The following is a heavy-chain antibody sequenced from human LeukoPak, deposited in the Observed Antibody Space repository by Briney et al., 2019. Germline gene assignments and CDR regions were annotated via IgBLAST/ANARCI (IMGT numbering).Heavy chain of an antibody. CDR1: GGSISSYY. J-gene: IGHJ4*02. D-gene: IGHD3-22*01. CDR3: ARVAYYYDSSGYYFRYFDY. Sequence: SETLSLTCTVSGGSISSYYWNWIRQPPGKGLEWIGYIYYSGSTNYNPSLKSRVTISVDTSKNQFSLKLSSVTAADTAVYYCARVAYYYDSSGYYFRYFDYWGQGTLVTVSS. CDR2: IYYSGST. V-gene: IGHV4-59*01.